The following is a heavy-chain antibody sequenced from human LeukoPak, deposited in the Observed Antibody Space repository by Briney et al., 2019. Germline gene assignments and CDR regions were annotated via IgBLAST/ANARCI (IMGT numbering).Heavy chain of an antibody. J-gene: IGHJ4*02. CDR2: IKQDGSDR. CDR1: GFTFSSYW. V-gene: IGHV3-7*04. D-gene: IGHD3-10*01. Sequence: GRSLRLSCAASGFTFSSYWMSWVCQAPGKGLEWVANIKQDGSDRDYVDSVKGRFTISRDNAKNSLYLQVNSPRVEDTAVYYCARGYGSGASGPYYFDYWGQGTLVSVPS. CDR3: ARGYGSGASGPYYFDY.